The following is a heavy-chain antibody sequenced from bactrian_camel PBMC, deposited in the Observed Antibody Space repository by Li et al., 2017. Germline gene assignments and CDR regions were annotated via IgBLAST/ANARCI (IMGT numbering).Heavy chain of an antibody. V-gene: IGHV3S40*01. CDR3: VVAFGY. CDR2: IESDGDST. CDR1: GFTFRSYA. J-gene: IGHJ6*01. D-gene: IGHD2*01. Sequence: VQLVESGGGLVQPGKSLRLSCSVSGFTFRSYAMSWVRQAPGKGLEWVTTIESDGDSTYYTDSVKGRFTISRDNAKNMVYLQMNSLNSEDTALYYCVVAFGYWGQGTQVTVS.